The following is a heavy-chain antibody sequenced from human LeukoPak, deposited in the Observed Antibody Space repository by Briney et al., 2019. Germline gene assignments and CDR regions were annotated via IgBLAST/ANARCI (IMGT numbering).Heavy chain of an antibody. J-gene: IGHJ5*02. CDR2: INPNSGGT. Sequence: VASVKVSCKASGYTFTSYYIHWVRQAPGQGLEWMGWINPNSGGTKYAQNFQGRVTMTRDTSISTAYMELSNLRSDDTAIYYCARESGWFGELRNAGWFDPWGQGTLVSVSS. CDR3: ARESGWFGELRNAGWFDP. V-gene: IGHV1-2*02. D-gene: IGHD3-10*01. CDR1: GYTFTSYY.